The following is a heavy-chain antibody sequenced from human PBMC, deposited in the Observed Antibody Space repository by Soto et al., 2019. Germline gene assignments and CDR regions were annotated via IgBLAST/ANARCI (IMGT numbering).Heavy chain of an antibody. CDR2: ISGSGAYT. D-gene: IGHD2-2*01. V-gene: IGHV3-23*01. J-gene: IGHJ4*02. Sequence: GGSLRLSCAASGFTFSTYAMNWVRQPPGKGLEWVSSISGSGAYTYYADSVQGRFTIPRDNSKNTLNLQMNSLRAEDTAVYYCARDRHPYSTKYYFDYWGQGTLVTVSS. CDR3: ARDRHPYSTKYYFDY. CDR1: GFTFSTYA.